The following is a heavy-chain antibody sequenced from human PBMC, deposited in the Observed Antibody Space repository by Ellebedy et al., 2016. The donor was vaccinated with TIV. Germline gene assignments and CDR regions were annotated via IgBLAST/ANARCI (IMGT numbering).Heavy chain of an antibody. V-gene: IGHV3-23*01. CDR1: GFTFSSYA. Sequence: GGSLRLSCAASGFTFSSYAMSWVRQAPGKGLEWVSAISGSGGSTYYADSVKGRFTISRDNAKNSLYLQMNSLRAEDTAVYYCARDSGGYCGGDCYSDYWGQGTLVTVSS. CDR3: ARDSGGYCGGDCYSDY. D-gene: IGHD2-21*02. CDR2: ISGSGGST. J-gene: IGHJ4*02.